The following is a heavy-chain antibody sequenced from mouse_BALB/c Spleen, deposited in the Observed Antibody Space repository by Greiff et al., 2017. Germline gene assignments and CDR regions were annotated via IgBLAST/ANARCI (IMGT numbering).Heavy chain of an antibody. V-gene: IGHV1-9*01. J-gene: IGHJ1*01. CDR3: ARGWPNWYFDV. CDR1: GYTFSSYW. CDR2: ILPGSGST. Sequence: QVQLKQSGAELMKPGASVKISCKATGYTFSSYWIEWVKQRPGHGLEWIGEILPGSGSTNYNEKFKGKATFTADTSSNTAYMQLSSLTSEDSAVYYCARGWPNWYFDVWGAGTTVTVSS.